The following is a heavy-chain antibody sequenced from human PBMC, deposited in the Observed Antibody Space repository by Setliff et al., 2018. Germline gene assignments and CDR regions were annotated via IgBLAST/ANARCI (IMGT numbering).Heavy chain of an antibody. CDR2: IDWYDDK. Sequence: GPTLVNPTQTLTLTCTFSGFSLSTSGMYVSWIRQPPGKALEWLGSIDWYDDKLYSTSLMTRLTISKDTSRKQVVLTMTNMDPADTATYYCARIRKGYIGFEGFDYWGQGTLVTVSS. CDR3: ARIRKGYIGFEGFDY. D-gene: IGHD5-12*01. J-gene: IGHJ4*02. CDR1: GFSLSTSGMY. V-gene: IGHV2-70*17.